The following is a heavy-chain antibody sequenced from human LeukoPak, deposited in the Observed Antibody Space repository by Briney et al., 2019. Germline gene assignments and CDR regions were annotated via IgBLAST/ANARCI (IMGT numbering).Heavy chain of an antibody. J-gene: IGHJ4*02. CDR2: INWNGGST. CDR3: ARGHYYDSSGNSWAPDY. CDR1: AFAFDDYG. D-gene: IGHD3-22*01. V-gene: IGHV3-20*04. Sequence: GGSLRLSCAASAFAFDDYGMSWIRQAPGVGLEWVSGINWNGGSTGYADSVKGRFTISRDNAKNSLYLQMNSLRVEDTALYYCARGHYYDSSGNSWAPDYWGQGTLVTVSS.